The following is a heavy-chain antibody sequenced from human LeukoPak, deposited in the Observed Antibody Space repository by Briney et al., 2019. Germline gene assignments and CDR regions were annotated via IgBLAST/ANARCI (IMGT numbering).Heavy chain of an antibody. CDR1: GGSIGSDNYY. CDR3: AKGVRGYYYYGMDV. CDR2: IFYTGTT. V-gene: IGHV4-39*01. Sequence: SDTLSLTCTVSGGSIGSDNYYWDWIRQPPGKGLEFIAGIFYTGTTYYNPSLKSRVTISIDTSKNQLTLKLYSVTAADTAVYYCAKGVRGYYYYGMDVWGQGTTVTVSS. J-gene: IGHJ6*02. D-gene: IGHD3-10*01.